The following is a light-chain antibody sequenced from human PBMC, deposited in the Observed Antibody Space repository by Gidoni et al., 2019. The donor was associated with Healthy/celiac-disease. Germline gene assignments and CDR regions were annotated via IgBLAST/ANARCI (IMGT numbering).Light chain of an antibody. CDR2: AAS. J-gene: IGKJ4*01. CDR1: QSISSY. V-gene: IGKV1-39*01. Sequence: DIQMTQSPSSLSASVGDRVTITCRASQSISSYFNWYQQKPGKAPKLLIYAASSLQSGVPSRFSSSGSGTNFTLTISSLQPEDVATYYCQQSYSTPPLTFGGGTKVEIK. CDR3: QQSYSTPPLT.